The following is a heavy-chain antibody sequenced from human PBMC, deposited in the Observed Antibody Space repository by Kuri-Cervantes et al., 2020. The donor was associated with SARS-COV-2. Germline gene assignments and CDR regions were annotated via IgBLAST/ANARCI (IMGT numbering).Heavy chain of an antibody. CDR2: INHTG. D-gene: IGHD2-2*01. Sequence: GSLRLSCAVYGGSFSGDYWSWIRQPPGKGLEWIGEINHTGKYNPSLKSRVTIPVDTSKNQFSLKLSSVTAEDTAVYYCARDRSGGYQLLSYDYYYGMDVWGQGTTVTVSS. V-gene: IGHV4-34*01. CDR1: GGSFSGDY. CDR3: ARDRSGGYQLLSYDYYYGMDV. J-gene: IGHJ6*02.